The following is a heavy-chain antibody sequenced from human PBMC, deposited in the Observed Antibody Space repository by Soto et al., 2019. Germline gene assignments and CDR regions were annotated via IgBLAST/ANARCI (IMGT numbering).Heavy chain of an antibody. CDR2: ISGSGGST. CDR1: GFTFSSYA. J-gene: IGHJ6*03. V-gene: IGHV3-23*01. CDR3: AKDAVSSWYNEVDYYYYYMDV. D-gene: IGHD6-13*01. Sequence: GGSLRLSCAASGFTFSSYAMSWVRQAPGKGLEWVSAISGSGGSTYYADSVKGRFTISRDNSKNTLYLQMNSLRAEDTAVYYCAKDAVSSWYNEVDYYYYYMDVWGKGTTVTVSS.